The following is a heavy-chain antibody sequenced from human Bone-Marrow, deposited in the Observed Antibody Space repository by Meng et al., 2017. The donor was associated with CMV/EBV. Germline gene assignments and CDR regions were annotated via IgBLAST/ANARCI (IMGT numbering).Heavy chain of an antibody. CDR2: IKQDGSEK. J-gene: IGHJ3*02. Sequence: GESLKISCAASGFTFSSYWMSWVRQAPGKGLEWVANIKQDGSEKYYVDSVKGRFTISRDNAKNSLYLQMDSLRADDTAAYYCARDSGDRSVVTPEDSAFDIWGQGAMVTVSS. CDR1: GFTFSSYW. D-gene: IGHD4-23*01. CDR3: ARDSGDRSVVTPEDSAFDI. V-gene: IGHV3-7*01.